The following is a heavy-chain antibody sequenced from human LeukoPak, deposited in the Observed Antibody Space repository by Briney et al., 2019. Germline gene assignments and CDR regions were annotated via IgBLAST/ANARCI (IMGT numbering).Heavy chain of an antibody. J-gene: IGHJ6*02. CDR3: AKALTRIYYYGMDV. V-gene: IGHV3-9*01. CDR1: GFTFGDYA. CDR2: ISWNGGRR. D-gene: IGHD4-11*01. Sequence: GRSLRLSCAASGFTFGDYAMHLVRQAPGKGLEWVSGISWNGGRRGYADSVKGRFTISRDNAKNSLYLQMNSLRAEDTALYYCAKALTRIYYYGMDVWGQGTTVTVSS.